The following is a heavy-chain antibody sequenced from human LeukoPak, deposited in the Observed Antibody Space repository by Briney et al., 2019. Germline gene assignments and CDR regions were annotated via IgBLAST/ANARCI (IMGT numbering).Heavy chain of an antibody. CDR2: IYYSGST. CDR1: GGSISSSSYY. Sequence: SETLSLTCTVSGGSISSSSYYWGWIRQPPGKGLEWIGSIYYSGSTYYNPSLKSRVTISVDTSKNQFSLKLSSVTAADTAVYYCARSSIGALLSSKSHAFDIWGQGTMVTVSS. V-gene: IGHV4-39*01. D-gene: IGHD3-10*01. J-gene: IGHJ3*02. CDR3: ARSSIGALLSSKSHAFDI.